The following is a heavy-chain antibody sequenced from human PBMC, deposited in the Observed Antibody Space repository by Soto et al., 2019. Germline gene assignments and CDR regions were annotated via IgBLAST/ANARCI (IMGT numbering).Heavy chain of an antibody. D-gene: IGHD6-6*01. CDR1: GDTLTELS. CDR3: ATDSSSSHYYYYYMDV. Sequence: ASVKVSCKVSGDTLTELSMHWVRQAPGKGLEWMGGFDPEDGETIYAQKFQGRVTMTEDTSTDTAYMELSSLRSEDTAVYYCATDSSSSHYYYYYMDVWGKGTTVTVSS. CDR2: FDPEDGET. V-gene: IGHV1-24*01. J-gene: IGHJ6*03.